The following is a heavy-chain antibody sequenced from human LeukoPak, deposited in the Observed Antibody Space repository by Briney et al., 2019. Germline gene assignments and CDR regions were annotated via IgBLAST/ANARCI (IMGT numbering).Heavy chain of an antibody. D-gene: IGHD2-2*01. CDR1: GGSISSSNW. J-gene: IGHJ3*02. CDR2: IYHSGST. V-gene: IGHV4-4*02. Sequence: SGTLSLTCAVSGGSISSSNWWSWVRQPPGKGLEWIGEIYHSGSTNYNPSLKSRVTMSVDTSKNQFSLKLSSVTAADTAVYYCARERDIVVVPASDAFDIWGQGTMVTVSS. CDR3: ARERDIVVVPASDAFDI.